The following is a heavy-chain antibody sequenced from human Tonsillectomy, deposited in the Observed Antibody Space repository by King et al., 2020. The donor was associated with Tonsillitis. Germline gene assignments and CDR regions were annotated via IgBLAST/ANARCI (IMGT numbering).Heavy chain of an antibody. D-gene: IGHD3-3*01. CDR2: ISAYNGDT. V-gene: IGHV1-18*04. Sequence: QLVQSGAEVKKPGASVKVSCKASGYTFSSYGISWVRQAPGQGLEGMGWISAYNGDTNYAQKLQGRVTMTKDTSASHAYMELRSLRAEDTAGYYCAKCGVGFWSAIRGGDYFYFYMDVWGKGTAVTVSS. CDR3: AKCGVGFWSAIRGGDYFYFYMDV. CDR1: GYTFSSYG. J-gene: IGHJ6*03.